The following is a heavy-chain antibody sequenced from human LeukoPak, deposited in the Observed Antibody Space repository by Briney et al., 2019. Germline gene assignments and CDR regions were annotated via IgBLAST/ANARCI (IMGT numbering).Heavy chain of an antibody. Sequence: SETLSLTCTVSGGSFTSFYWSWVRQPAGKGLEWIGHFFSSGTSSGTTKYNPSFESRATMSVDKSKNQFSLRLTSVTAADTAVYYCARYSGIYGHDNWGQGTLVTVSS. J-gene: IGHJ4*02. CDR2: FFSSGTSSGTT. V-gene: IGHV4-4*07. CDR1: GGSFTSFY. D-gene: IGHD3-10*01. CDR3: ARYSGIYGHDN.